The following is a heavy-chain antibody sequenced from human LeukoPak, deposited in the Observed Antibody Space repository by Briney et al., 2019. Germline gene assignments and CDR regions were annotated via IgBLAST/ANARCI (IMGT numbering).Heavy chain of an antibody. V-gene: IGHV3-9*01. D-gene: IGHD3-16*02. CDR3: AKDSSYDYVWGSYRYTGYSSFDY. CDR2: ISWNSGSI. J-gene: IGHJ4*02. CDR1: GFTFDDYA. Sequence: GGSLRLSCAASGFTFDDYAMHWVRQAPGKGLEWVSGISWNSGSIGYADSVKGRFTIPRDNAKTSLYLQMNSLRAEDTALYYCAKDSSYDYVWGSYRYTGYSSFDYWGQGTLVTVSS.